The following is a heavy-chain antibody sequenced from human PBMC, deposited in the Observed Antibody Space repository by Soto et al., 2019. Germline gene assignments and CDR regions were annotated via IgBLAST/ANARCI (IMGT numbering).Heavy chain of an antibody. Sequence: QVPLVESGGGVVQPGRTLRLSCAASGFTFITYVMHWVRQAPGKGLEWVAAISNDGGRNHYPDSVKGRFTISRDNSKNMLYLEMNSLRDDDTAVYHCAREDGSSVYAGTFYHWGESTLVIVSS. J-gene: IGHJ1*01. CDR3: AREDGSSVYAGTFYH. D-gene: IGHD3-22*01. CDR1: GFTFITYV. CDR2: ISNDGGRN. V-gene: IGHV3-30-3*01.